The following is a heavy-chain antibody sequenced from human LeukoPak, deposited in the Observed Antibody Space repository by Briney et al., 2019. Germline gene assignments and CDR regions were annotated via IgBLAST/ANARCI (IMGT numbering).Heavy chain of an antibody. V-gene: IGHV4-59*01. CDR1: GGSISSYY. CDR3: ARDSADSNYYFDY. Sequence: TPSETLSLTCTVSGGSISSYYWSWVRQPPGKGMGWLGYIYYSGSTNYNPSLKSRVTISVDTSKNQFSLRLSSVTAADTAVYYCARDSADSNYYFDYWGQGTLVTVSS. J-gene: IGHJ4*02. D-gene: IGHD4-11*01. CDR2: IYYSGST.